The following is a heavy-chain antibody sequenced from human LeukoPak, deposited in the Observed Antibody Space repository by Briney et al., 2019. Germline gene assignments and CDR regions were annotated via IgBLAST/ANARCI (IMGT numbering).Heavy chain of an antibody. CDR2: IIPILGIA. CDR1: GCTFSSYA. D-gene: IGHD3-22*01. Sequence: GSSVKVSCKASGCTFSSYAISWVRQAPGQGLEWMGRIIPILGIANYAQKFQGRVTITADKSTSTAYMELSSLRSEDTAVYYCARDRPLGYYDSSGYYSDYWGQGTLVTVSS. CDR3: ARDRPLGYYDSSGYYSDY. V-gene: IGHV1-69*04. J-gene: IGHJ4*02.